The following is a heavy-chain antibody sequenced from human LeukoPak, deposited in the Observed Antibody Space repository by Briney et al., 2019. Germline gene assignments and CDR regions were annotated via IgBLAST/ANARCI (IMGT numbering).Heavy chain of an antibody. V-gene: IGHV3-21*01. CDR2: ISSSSSYI. CDR3: ARVPTAYSSGWYPLGY. D-gene: IGHD6-19*01. Sequence: GGSLRLSCAASGFTFSSYSMNWVRQAPGKGLEWVSSISSSSSYIYYADSVKGRFTISRDNAKNSLYLQMNSLRAEDTAVYYCARVPTAYSSGWYPLGYWGQGTLVTVSS. CDR1: GFTFSSYS. J-gene: IGHJ4*02.